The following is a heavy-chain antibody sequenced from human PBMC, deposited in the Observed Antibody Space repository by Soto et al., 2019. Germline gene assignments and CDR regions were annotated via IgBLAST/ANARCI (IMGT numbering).Heavy chain of an antibody. V-gene: IGHV3-74*01. D-gene: IGHD3-10*01. J-gene: IGHJ6*03. Sequence: EVQLVESGGGLLQPGGSLTLSCTASGFTFSNYWMHWVRQAPGKGLVWVSRTKSDGSGTSYTDSVKGRFTISRDNASNTLYWQRSTLRAEDTGVYYGETGVFDCGPGKMDGWGKGPTV. CDR3: ETGVFDCGPGKMDG. CDR1: GFTFSNYW. CDR2: TKSDGSGT.